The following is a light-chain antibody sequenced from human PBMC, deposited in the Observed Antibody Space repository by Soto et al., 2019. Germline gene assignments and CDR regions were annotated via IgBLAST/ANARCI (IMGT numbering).Light chain of an antibody. V-gene: IGLV1-40*01. CDR1: SSNIGAGYD. CDR2: GNS. Sequence: QSVLTQPPSVSGAPGQRVTISCTGSSSNIGAGYDVHWYQQLPGTAPKLLIYGNSNRPSGVPYRFSGSKSGTSASLAITGLQVEDEADYHCQSYDSSLGGYVVFGGGTKLTVL. J-gene: IGLJ2*01. CDR3: QSYDSSLGGYVV.